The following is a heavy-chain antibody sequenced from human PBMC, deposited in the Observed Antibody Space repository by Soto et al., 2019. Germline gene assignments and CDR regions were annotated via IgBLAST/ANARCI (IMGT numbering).Heavy chain of an antibody. CDR1: GGSISSGGYY. V-gene: IGHV4-31*03. CDR3: ASHPVTTLQFDY. D-gene: IGHD4-4*01. J-gene: IGHJ4*02. Sequence: PSETLSLTCTVSGGSISSGGYYWSWIRQHPGKGLESIGYIYYSGSTYYNPSLKSRVTISVDTSKNQFSLKLSSVTAADTAVYYCASHPVTTLQFDYWGQGTLVTVSS. CDR2: IYYSGST.